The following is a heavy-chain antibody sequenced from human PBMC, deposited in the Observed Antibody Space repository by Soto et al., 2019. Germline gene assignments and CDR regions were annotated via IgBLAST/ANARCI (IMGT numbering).Heavy chain of an antibody. CDR2: ISSSSSYI. Sequence: PGGSLRLSCAASGFTFSSYSMNWVRQAPEKGLEWVSSISSSSSYIYYADSVKGRFTISRDNAKNSLYLQMNSLRAEDTAVYYCARDRLAYSSSPVDYWGQGTLVTVSS. V-gene: IGHV3-21*01. D-gene: IGHD6-6*01. CDR1: GFTFSSYS. J-gene: IGHJ4*02. CDR3: ARDRLAYSSSPVDY.